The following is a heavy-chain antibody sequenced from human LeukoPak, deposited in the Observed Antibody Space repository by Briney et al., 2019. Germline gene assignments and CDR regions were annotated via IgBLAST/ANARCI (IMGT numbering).Heavy chain of an antibody. V-gene: IGHV3-23*01. CDR3: AKEGVEYFDSSGYSPTDS. Sequence: GGSLRLSCAASGFTFNSYAMSWVRQAPGKRLEWVSALTGSGGSTFYADSVKGRFTISRDNSKNMAFLHMISLRAEATAVYYCAKEGVEYFDSSGYSPTDSWGQGTLVTVSS. CDR2: LTGSGGST. CDR1: GFTFNSYA. D-gene: IGHD3-22*01. J-gene: IGHJ5*01.